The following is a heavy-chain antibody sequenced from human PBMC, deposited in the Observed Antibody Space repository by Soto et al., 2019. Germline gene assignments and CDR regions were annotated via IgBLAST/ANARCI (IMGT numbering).Heavy chain of an antibody. CDR1: GFTFSRYA. CDR2: ISYDESNQ. V-gene: IGHV3-30*18. D-gene: IGHD2-21*01. J-gene: IGHJ4*02. Sequence: PGGSLRLSCAASGFTFSRYAMHWVRQAPGKGLEWVAVISYDESNQYYADSVKGRFTISRDNSKNTLYLQMNSLRAEDTAVYYCAKSEGRVLIAKSFDYWGQGALVTVSS. CDR3: AKSEGRVLIAKSFDY.